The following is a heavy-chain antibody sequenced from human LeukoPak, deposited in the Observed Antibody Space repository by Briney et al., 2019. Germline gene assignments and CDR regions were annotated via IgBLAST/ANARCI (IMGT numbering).Heavy chain of an antibody. CDR2: INPNSGNT. D-gene: IGHD2-2*01. V-gene: IGHV1-8*01. CDR1: GYTFASYD. J-gene: IGHJ5*02. Sequence: ASVKVSCKASGYTFASYDINWVRQAPGQGLEWMGRINPNSGNTGYAQKFQGRVTMTRNTSIATASMELTSLRSEDTAMYYCARGLHCTNTSCRQGEWFDPWGQGALVTVSS. CDR3: ARGLHCTNTSCRQGEWFDP.